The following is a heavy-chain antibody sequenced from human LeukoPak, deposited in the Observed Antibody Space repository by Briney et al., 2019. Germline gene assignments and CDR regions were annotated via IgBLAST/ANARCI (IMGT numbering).Heavy chain of an antibody. V-gene: IGHV3-48*03. CDR3: ARDRSYYDSSGYYYQPGDY. CDR1: RFTINNYE. CDR2: ISGSDSTI. D-gene: IGHD3-22*01. J-gene: IGHJ4*02. Sequence: PGGSLRLSCAASRFTINNYEMNWVRQAPGKGLEWVSYISGSDSTIYYADSVKGRFTISRDNAKNSLYLQMNSLRAEDTAVYYCARDRSYYDSSGYYYQPGDYWGQGTLVTVSS.